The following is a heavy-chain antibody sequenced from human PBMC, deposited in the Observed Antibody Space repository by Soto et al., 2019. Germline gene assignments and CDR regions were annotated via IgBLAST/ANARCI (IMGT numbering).Heavy chain of an antibody. CDR2: ISAYNGNT. V-gene: IGHV1-18*01. CDR1: GYTFTSYG. J-gene: IGHJ4*02. Sequence: ASVKVSCKASGYTFTSYGISWVRQAPGQGLEWMGWISAYNGNTNYAQKLQGRVTMTTDTSTSTAYMELRSLRSDDTAVYYCARNRAGLTMVRGVTHSDYWGQGTLVTVSS. CDR3: ARNRAGLTMVRGVTHSDY. D-gene: IGHD3-10*01.